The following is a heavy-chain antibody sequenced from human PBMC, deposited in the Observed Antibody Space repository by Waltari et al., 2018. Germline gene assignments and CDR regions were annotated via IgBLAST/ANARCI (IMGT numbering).Heavy chain of an antibody. CDR2: LRNTGST. CDR1: GDFHRDVH. J-gene: IGHJ4*02. Sequence: HVQMQESGPALVMPSETLSLTCPVSGDFHRDVHWTSIRQAPGQGPECIAYLRNTGSTKCTPSLESRVTLSTVTSKKQFALRLTSVTAADTAIYYCARLPTKYYDSIGWGFFDQWGQGILVTVSS. CDR3: ARLPTKYYDSIGWGFFDQ. D-gene: IGHD3-22*01. V-gene: IGHV4-59*08.